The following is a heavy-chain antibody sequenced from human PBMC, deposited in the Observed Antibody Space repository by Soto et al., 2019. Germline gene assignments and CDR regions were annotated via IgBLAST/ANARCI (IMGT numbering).Heavy chain of an antibody. CDR2: ISYDGSNK. J-gene: IGHJ4*02. V-gene: IGHV3-30*18. CDR3: AKGHYGTFDY. Sequence: LRLSCAASGFTFSSYGMHWVRQAPGKGLEWVAVISYDGSNKYYADSVKGRFTISRDNSKNTLYLQMDSLRAEDTAVYYCAKGHYGTFDYWGQGTLVTVSS. D-gene: IGHD3-10*01. CDR1: GFTFSSYG.